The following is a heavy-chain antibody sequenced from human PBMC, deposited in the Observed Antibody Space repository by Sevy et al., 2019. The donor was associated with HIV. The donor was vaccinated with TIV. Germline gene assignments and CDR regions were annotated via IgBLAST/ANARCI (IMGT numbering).Heavy chain of an antibody. Sequence: ASVKVSCKASGYTFTNYAISWVRQAPGQGLEWMGWTSGYNGDTKNAETFQDRFIMTTDASTTTAYMDLRSLRSDDTAGYYCVRGTTFYDFWTGGDYWGQGTLVTVSS. D-gene: IGHD3-3*01. CDR2: TSGYNGDT. V-gene: IGHV1-18*01. J-gene: IGHJ4*02. CDR3: VRGTTFYDFWTGGDY. CDR1: GYTFTNYA.